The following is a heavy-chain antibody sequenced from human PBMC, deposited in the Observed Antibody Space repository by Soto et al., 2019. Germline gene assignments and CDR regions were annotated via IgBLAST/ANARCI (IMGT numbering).Heavy chain of an antibody. J-gene: IGHJ5*02. CDR3: ARAAITIFGVAINNWFDP. D-gene: IGHD3-3*01. Sequence: SQTLSLTCAISGESVSSNSAAWNWIRQSPSRGLEWLGRTYYRSKWYNDYAVSVKSRITINPDTSKNQFSLQLNSVTPEDTAVYYCARAAITIFGVAINNWFDPWGQGTLVTVSS. CDR1: GESVSSNSAA. V-gene: IGHV6-1*01. CDR2: TYYRSKWYN.